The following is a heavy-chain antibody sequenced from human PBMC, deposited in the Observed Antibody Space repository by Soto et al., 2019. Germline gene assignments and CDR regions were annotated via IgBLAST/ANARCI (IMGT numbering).Heavy chain of an antibody. Sequence: GGLLRLSCAASGFTFSSYVMHWVRQSPGKGLERVAVIWYDGSNKYYADSVKGRFTISRDNYNNTLYLQMNSLRADDTAVYYCARTYYDILTGHAEGMDVWGQGTRVTVSS. CDR1: GFTFSSYV. V-gene: IGHV3-33*01. CDR3: ARTYYDILTGHAEGMDV. CDR2: IWYDGSNK. D-gene: IGHD3-9*01. J-gene: IGHJ6*02.